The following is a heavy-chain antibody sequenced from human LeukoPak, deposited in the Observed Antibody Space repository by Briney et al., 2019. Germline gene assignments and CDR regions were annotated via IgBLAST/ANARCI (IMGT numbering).Heavy chain of an antibody. V-gene: IGHV5-51*01. D-gene: IGHD3-9*01. J-gene: IGHJ5*02. Sequence: GEFLKISCKGSGYSFTSYWIGWVRQMPGKGLEWMGIIYPGDSDTRYSPSFQGRVTISADKSISTAYLQWSSLKASDTAMYYCARGKDYDILTGYNNWFDPWGQGTLVTVSS. CDR1: GYSFTSYW. CDR3: ARGKDYDILTGYNNWFDP. CDR2: IYPGDSDT.